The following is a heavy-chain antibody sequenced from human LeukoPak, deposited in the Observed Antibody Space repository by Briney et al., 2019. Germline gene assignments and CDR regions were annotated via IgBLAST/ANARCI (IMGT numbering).Heavy chain of an antibody. D-gene: IGHD1-26*01. Sequence: SETLSLTCAVYGGSLSGYYWSWIRQPPGKGLEWIGEINHSGSTNYNPSLKSRVTISVDTSKNQFSLKLSSVTAADTAVYYCASTTPFWWELLHLGYYYYMDVWGKGTTVTVSS. CDR1: GGSLSGYY. CDR3: ASTTPFWWELLHLGYYYYMDV. V-gene: IGHV4-34*01. J-gene: IGHJ6*03. CDR2: INHSGST.